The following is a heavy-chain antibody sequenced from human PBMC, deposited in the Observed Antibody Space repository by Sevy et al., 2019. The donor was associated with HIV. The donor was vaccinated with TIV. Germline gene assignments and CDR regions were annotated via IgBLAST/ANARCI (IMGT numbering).Heavy chain of an antibody. J-gene: IGHJ6*03. CDR2: ISAYNGNT. D-gene: IGHD5-18*01. CDR3: ARDTWIQLWSLNYYYMDV. V-gene: IGHV1-18*01. CDR1: GYTFTSYG. Sequence: ASVKVSCKASGYTFTSYGISWVRQAPGQGLEWMGWISAYNGNTNYAQKLQGRVTMTTDTSTSTAYMELRSLGSDDTAVYYCARDTWIQLWSLNYYYMDVWGKGTTVTVSS.